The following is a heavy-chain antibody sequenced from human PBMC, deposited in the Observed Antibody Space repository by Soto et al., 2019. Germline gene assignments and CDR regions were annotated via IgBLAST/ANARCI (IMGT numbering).Heavy chain of an antibody. J-gene: IGHJ6*02. D-gene: IGHD6-19*01. CDR1: GFTFSSYA. CDR3: ARVLSGWYSPMDV. V-gene: IGHV3-30-3*01. Sequence: QVQLVESGGGVVQPGRSLRLSCAASGFTFSSYAMHWVRQAPGKGLEWVAVISYDGTNKYYADSVKGRFTISRDNSKNTLYLQMNSLRAEDTAVYYCARVLSGWYSPMDVWGQGTMVTVS. CDR2: ISYDGTNK.